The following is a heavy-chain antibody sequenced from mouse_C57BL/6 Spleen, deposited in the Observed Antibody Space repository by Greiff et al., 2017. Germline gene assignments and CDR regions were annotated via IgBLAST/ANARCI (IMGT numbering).Heavy chain of an antibody. Sequence: EVKVEESGGGLVKPGGSLKLSCAASGFTFSDYGMHWVRQAPEKGLEWVAYISSGSSTIYYADTVKGRFTISRDNAKITLFLKMTRLRSEDTAMYYCARPSNWDYFDYWGQGTTLPVSS. CDR1: GFTFSDYG. CDR2: ISSGSSTI. D-gene: IGHD4-1*01. J-gene: IGHJ2*01. CDR3: ARPSNWDYFDY. V-gene: IGHV5-17*01.